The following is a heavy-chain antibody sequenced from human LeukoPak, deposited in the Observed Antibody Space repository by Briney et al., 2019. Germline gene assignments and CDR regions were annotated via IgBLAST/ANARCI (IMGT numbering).Heavy chain of an antibody. Sequence: GGSLRLSCAASRFTFSSYSMNWVRQAPGKGLEWVSAISGSGGRTYYADSVKGRVTISRDNSKNRLYLQMNSLRAEDTAVYYCAKESGYSSGWYSGYYFDYWGQGTLVTVSS. CDR1: RFTFSSYS. J-gene: IGHJ4*02. CDR2: ISGSGGRT. V-gene: IGHV3-23*01. CDR3: AKESGYSSGWYSGYYFDY. D-gene: IGHD6-19*01.